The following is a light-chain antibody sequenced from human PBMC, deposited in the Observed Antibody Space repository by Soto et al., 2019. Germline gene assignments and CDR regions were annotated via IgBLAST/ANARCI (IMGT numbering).Light chain of an antibody. J-gene: IGKJ1*01. V-gene: IGKV3-11*01. CDR1: QTVGVR. CDR3: HQRQRWPRT. Sequence: IVLTEAPAILYSNPGERATLSCRASQTVGVRLAWYQHKPGQAPRLIIYEASNRAAGIPARFSGSGSGTDFTLTITSLEPEDFAFYYCHQRQRWPRTFGQGTKVDIK. CDR2: EAS.